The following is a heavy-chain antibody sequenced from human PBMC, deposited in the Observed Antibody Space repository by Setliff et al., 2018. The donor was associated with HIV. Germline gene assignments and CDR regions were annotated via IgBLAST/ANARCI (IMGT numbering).Heavy chain of an antibody. J-gene: IGHJ6*02. CDR3: ARGIGLIREDFYYYMDV. CDR2: FVPIFRTV. V-gene: IGHV1-69*05. D-gene: IGHD6-13*01. CDR1: GGPFSAYA. Sequence: SVKVSCKASGGPFSAYAITWVRQAPGQGLEWMGGFVPIFRTVKYAQKFQDRVTITTDESTNTAYMELRSLRSEDTAVYFCARGIGLIREDFYYYMDVWGPGTTGTVS.